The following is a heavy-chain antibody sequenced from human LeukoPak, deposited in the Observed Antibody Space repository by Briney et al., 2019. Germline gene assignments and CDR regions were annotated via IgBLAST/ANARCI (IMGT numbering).Heavy chain of an antibody. J-gene: IGHJ4*02. CDR3: ARDLSGPSFY. CDR2: IKPDGNEK. Sequence: GGSLRLSCAASGFTFSNYWMSWLRQAPGRGLEWVANIKPDGNEKYFVDSVRGRFTISRDNAKNSLYLQMNSLGAEDTAVYFCARDLSGPSFYWGQGTLVTVSS. D-gene: IGHD2-15*01. CDR1: GFTFSNYW. V-gene: IGHV3-7*01.